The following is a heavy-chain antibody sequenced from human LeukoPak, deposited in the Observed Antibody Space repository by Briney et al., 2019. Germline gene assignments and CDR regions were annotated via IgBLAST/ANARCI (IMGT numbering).Heavy chain of an antibody. V-gene: IGHV3-48*03. CDR3: ARNPHRYYYYMDV. J-gene: IGHJ6*03. Sequence: GGSLRLSCAASGFTFSNYEINWVRQAPGTGLEWVSYISSSGSTIYYADSVKGRFTISRDNAKNSLYLQMNSLRAEDTAVYYCARNPHRYYYYMDVWGKGTTVTISS. CDR2: ISSSGSTI. CDR1: GFTFSNYE.